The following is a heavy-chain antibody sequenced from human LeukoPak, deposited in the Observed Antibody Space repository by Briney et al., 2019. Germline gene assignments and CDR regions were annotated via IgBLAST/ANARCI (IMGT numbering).Heavy chain of an antibody. D-gene: IGHD5-18*01. Sequence: GGSLRLSCTASGFTFGDYAMSWVCQAPGKGLEWVGFIRSKPYGGTTENAASVKGRFTISRDDSKSIAYLQMNSLRIEDTAVYYCTRNSYGPRFDYWGQGTLVTVSS. J-gene: IGHJ4*02. V-gene: IGHV3-49*04. CDR1: GFTFGDYA. CDR3: TRNSYGPRFDY. CDR2: IRSKPYGGTT.